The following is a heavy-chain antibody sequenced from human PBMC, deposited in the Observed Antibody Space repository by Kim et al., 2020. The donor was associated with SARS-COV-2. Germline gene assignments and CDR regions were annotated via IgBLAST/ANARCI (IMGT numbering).Heavy chain of an antibody. J-gene: IGHJ4*02. CDR2: IYYSGST. V-gene: IGHV4-59*08. Sequence: SETLSLTCTVSGGSISSYYWSWIRQPPGKGLEWIGYIYYSGSTNYNPSLKSRVTISVDTSKNQFSLKLSSVTAADTAVYYCARHSPYSSSWYLGHYFDYWGQGTLVTVSS. CDR3: ARHSPYSSSWYLGHYFDY. CDR1: GGSISSYY. D-gene: IGHD6-13*01.